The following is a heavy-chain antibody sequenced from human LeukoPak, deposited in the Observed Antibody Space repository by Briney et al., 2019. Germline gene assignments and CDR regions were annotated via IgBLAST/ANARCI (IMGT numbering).Heavy chain of an antibody. J-gene: IGHJ6*02. CDR1: GFIFSSYW. D-gene: IGHD3-16*01. CDR2: IKQDGSEK. Sequence: GGSLRLSCAASGFIFSSYWMTWVRQAPGKGLEWVANIKQDGSEKYYVDSVKGRFTISRDNAKNSLHLQMNSLRGEDTAVYFCARGGGLDVWGQGATVTVSS. V-gene: IGHV3-7*03. CDR3: ARGGGLDV.